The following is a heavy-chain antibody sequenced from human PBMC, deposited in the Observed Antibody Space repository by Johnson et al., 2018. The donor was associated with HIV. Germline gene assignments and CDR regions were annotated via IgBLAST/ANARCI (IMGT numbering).Heavy chain of an antibody. D-gene: IGHD3-22*01. CDR2: INWNGGRT. J-gene: IGHJ3*02. V-gene: IGHV3-20*04. CDR1: GFTFDDYG. Sequence: VQLVESGGGLIQPGGSLRLSCAASGFTFDDYGMSWVRQAPGKGLEWVSGINWNGGRTYYTDSVKGRFTISRDTAKNTLYLQMNSLRVEDTAVYYCAKHSSGYRDAFDIWGQGTMVTVSS. CDR3: AKHSSGYRDAFDI.